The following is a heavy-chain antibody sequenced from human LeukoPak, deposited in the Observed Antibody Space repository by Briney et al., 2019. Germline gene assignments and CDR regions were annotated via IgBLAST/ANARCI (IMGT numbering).Heavy chain of an antibody. J-gene: IGHJ5*02. Sequence: PSETLSLTCTVSGGSVSSSSYYWGWIRQPPGKGLEWIGSIYYSGSTYYNPSLKSRVTISVDTSKNQFSLKLSSVTAADTAVYYCAREDSLYSSSWYTPGWFDPWGQGTLVTVSS. D-gene: IGHD6-13*01. V-gene: IGHV4-39*01. CDR3: AREDSLYSSSWYTPGWFDP. CDR2: IYYSGST. CDR1: GGSVSSSSYY.